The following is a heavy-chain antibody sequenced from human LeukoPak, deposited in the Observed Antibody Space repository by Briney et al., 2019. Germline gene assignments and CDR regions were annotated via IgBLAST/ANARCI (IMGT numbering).Heavy chain of an antibody. CDR2: IIPIFGTA. D-gene: IGHD3-10*01. J-gene: IGHJ5*02. V-gene: IGHV1-69*13. CDR1: GGTFSSYA. CDR3: ARVESYYGSGNPYNWFDP. Sequence: SVKVSCTASGGTFSSYAISWVRQAPGQGLEWMGGIIPIFGTANYAQKFQGRVTITADESTSTAYMELSSLRSEDTAVYYCARVESYYGSGNPYNWFDPWGQGTLVTVSS.